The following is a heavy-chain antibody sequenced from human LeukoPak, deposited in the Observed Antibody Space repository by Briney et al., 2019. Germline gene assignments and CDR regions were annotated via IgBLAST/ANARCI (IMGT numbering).Heavy chain of an antibody. J-gene: IGHJ4*02. CDR3: ARDSWPEVVRFDY. CDR2: IYHGGST. Sequence: SPSETLSLTCTVSGYSISSGYYWGWIRQPPGKGLEWIRSIYHGGSTYYNPSLKSRVTISVDTSKNQFSLKLSSVTAADTAVYFCARDSWPEVVRFDYWGQGTLVTVSS. D-gene: IGHD1-14*01. CDR1: GYSISSGYY. V-gene: IGHV4-38-2*02.